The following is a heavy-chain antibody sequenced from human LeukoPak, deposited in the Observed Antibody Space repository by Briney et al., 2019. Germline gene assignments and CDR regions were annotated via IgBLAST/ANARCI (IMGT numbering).Heavy chain of an antibody. CDR1: GYTFTDYY. CDR3: ARVWGPTATFDY. Sequence: ASVKVSCKASGYTFTDYYIHWARQAPGQGLEWMGWIFPNSGGTNYAQKFQGRVTVTRDTSISTASMGLNRLTSDDTAVYYCARVWGPTATFDYWGQGTLVTVSS. CDR2: IFPNSGGT. D-gene: IGHD1-1*01. J-gene: IGHJ4*02. V-gene: IGHV1-2*02.